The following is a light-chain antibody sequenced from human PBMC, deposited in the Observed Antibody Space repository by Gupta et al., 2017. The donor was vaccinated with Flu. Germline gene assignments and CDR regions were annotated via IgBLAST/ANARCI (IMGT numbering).Light chain of an antibody. Sequence: ISCKSSQSLFHSDGRTYFFWYLQKPGQPPQVLIYEVTNRFSGVSERFSGSGSGTDFTLKISRVEAEDVGVYFCMQRTQFPFTFGQGTKLEIK. V-gene: IGKV2D-29*01. CDR3: MQRTQFPFT. J-gene: IGKJ2*01. CDR2: EVT. CDR1: QSLFHSDGRTY.